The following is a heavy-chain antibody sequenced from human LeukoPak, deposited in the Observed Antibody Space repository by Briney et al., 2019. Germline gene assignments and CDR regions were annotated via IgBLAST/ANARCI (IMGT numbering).Heavy chain of an antibody. V-gene: IGHV4-34*01. D-gene: IGHD3-3*01. CDR1: GGSFSGYY. CDR2: INHSGST. CDR3: ARASPGNDFFDY. J-gene: IGHJ4*02. Sequence: SETLSLTCAVYGGSFSGYYWSWIRQPPGKGLEWIGEINHSGSTNYNPSLKSRVTISVDTSKNQFSLKLSSVTAADTAVYYCARASPGNDFFDYWGQGTLVTVSS.